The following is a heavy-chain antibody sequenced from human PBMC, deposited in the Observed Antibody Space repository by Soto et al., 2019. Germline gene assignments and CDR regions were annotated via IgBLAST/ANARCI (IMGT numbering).Heavy chain of an antibody. V-gene: IGHV1-69*13. D-gene: IGHD3-10*01. CDR2: IIPIFGTA. J-gene: IGHJ4*02. CDR3: ARSPTAPRGDFDY. Sequence: GASVKVSCKASGGTFSSYAISWVRQAPGQGLEWMGGIIPIFGTANYAQKFQGRVTITADESTSTAYMELSSLRSEDTAVYYCARSPTAPRGDFDYWGQGTLVTVSS. CDR1: GGTFSSYA.